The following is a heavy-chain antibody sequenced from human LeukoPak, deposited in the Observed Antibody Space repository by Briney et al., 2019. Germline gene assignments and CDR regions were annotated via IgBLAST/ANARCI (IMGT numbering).Heavy chain of an antibody. D-gene: IGHD6-19*01. CDR1: GGSISSSSYY. J-gene: IGHJ4*02. V-gene: IGHV4-39*01. Sequence: PSGTLSLTCTVSGGSISSSSYYWGWIRQPPGKGLEWIGSIYYSGSTYYNPSLKSRVTISVDTSKNQFSLKLSSVTAADTAVYYCATSSPGIAVAGTYYFDYWGQGTLVTVSS. CDR3: ATSSPGIAVAGTYYFDY. CDR2: IYYSGST.